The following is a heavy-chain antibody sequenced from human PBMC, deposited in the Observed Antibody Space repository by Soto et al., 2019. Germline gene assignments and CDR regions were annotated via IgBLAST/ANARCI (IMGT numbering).Heavy chain of an antibody. V-gene: IGHV4-59*01. CDR1: GGSISSYY. CDR3: ARPHGGSSGWDNWFDP. D-gene: IGHD6-25*01. CDR2: IYYSGST. Sequence: SETLSLTCTVSGGSISSYYWSWIRQPPGKGLEWIGYIYYSGSTNYNPSLKSRVTISVDTSKNQFSLKLSSVTAADTVVYYCARPHGGSSGWDNWFDPWGQGTLVTVS. J-gene: IGHJ5*02.